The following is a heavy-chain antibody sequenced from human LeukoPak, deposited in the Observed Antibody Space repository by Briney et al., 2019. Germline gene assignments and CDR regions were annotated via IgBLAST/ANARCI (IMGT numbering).Heavy chain of an antibody. CDR1: GFTFSSYS. Sequence: GGSLRLSCAASGFTFSSYSMNWVRQAPGKGLEWVSSISSSSSYIYYADSVKGRFTISRDNAKNSLYLQMNSLRAEDTAVYYCARTAWGPYCSGGSCYANYYMDVWGEGTTVTVSS. CDR3: ARTAWGPYCSGGSCYANYYMDV. CDR2: ISSSSSYI. D-gene: IGHD2-15*01. J-gene: IGHJ6*03. V-gene: IGHV3-21*01.